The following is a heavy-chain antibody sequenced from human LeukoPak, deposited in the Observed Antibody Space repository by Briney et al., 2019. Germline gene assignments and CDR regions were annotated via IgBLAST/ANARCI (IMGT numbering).Heavy chain of an antibody. CDR3: ARGYYDILTGYYPFDY. D-gene: IGHD3-9*01. Sequence: SQTLSLTCTVSGGSISSGDYYWSWIRQPPGKGLEWIGYIYYSGSTYYNPSLKSRVTISVDTSKNQFSLKLSSVTAADTAVYYCARGYYDILTGYYPFDYWGQGTLVTVSS. CDR2: IYYSGST. CDR1: GGSISSGDYY. V-gene: IGHV4-30-4*08. J-gene: IGHJ4*02.